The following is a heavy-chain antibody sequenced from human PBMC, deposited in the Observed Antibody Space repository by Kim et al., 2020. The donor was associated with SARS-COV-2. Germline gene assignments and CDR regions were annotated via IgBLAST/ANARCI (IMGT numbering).Heavy chain of an antibody. CDR2: INHSGST. J-gene: IGHJ6*03. Sequence: SGTLSLTCAAYGGSFSCYYWSWIRQPPGKGLDWIAEINHSGSTNYNPYLKSRVTISVDTSKNKFSLKLSSVTAADTAVYYCAGGTWEWRVRGPYYYYMDVWGKGTTVTVSS. CDR1: GGSFSCYY. D-gene: IGHD6-19*01. CDR3: AGGTWEWRVRGPYYYYMDV. V-gene: IGHV4-34*01.